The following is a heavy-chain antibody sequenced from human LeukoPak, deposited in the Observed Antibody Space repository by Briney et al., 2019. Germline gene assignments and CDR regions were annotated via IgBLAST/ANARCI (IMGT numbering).Heavy chain of an antibody. Sequence: PGGSLRLSCTASGFTFGDYAMSWVRQAPGKGLEWVGFIRSKAYGGTTEYAASVKGRFTISREDSKSIAYLQMNSLKTEDTAVYYCTRESRRGPFDYWGQGTLVTVSS. J-gene: IGHJ4*02. V-gene: IGHV3-49*04. CDR2: IRSKAYGGTT. D-gene: IGHD3-10*01. CDR1: GFTFGDYA. CDR3: TRESRRGPFDY.